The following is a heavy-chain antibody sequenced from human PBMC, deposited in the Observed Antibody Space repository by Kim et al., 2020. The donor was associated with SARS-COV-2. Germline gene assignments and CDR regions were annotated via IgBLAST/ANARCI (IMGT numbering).Heavy chain of an antibody. CDR2: IYPGDSDT. V-gene: IGHV5-51*01. D-gene: IGHD3-16*01. J-gene: IGHJ5*02. Sequence: GESLKISCKGSGYSFTSYWIGWVRQMPGKGLEWMGIIYPGDSDTRYSPSFQGQVTIPADKSISTAYRQWSSLQASDTAMNYCARRHRGLHLGSNWFDPWGQGTLVTVSS. CDR1: GYSFTSYW. CDR3: ARRHRGLHLGSNWFDP.